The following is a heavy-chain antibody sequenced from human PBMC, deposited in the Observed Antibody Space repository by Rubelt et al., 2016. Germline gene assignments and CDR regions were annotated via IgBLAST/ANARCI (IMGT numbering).Heavy chain of an antibody. CDR1: GFTFDDYA. Sequence: VQLVESGGGVVQPGRSLRLSCAASGFTFDDYAMHWVRQAPGKGLEWVSAISGSGGSTYYADSVKGRFTISRDNSKNTLYLQMNSLRAEDTAVYYCAKDSTTGTTSWFDPWGQGTLVTVSS. D-gene: IGHD1-1*01. CDR2: ISGSGGST. V-gene: IGHV3-23*04. J-gene: IGHJ5*02. CDR3: AKDSTTGTTSWFDP.